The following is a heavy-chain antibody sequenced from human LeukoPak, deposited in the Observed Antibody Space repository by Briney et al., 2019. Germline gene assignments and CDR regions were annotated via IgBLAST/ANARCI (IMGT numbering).Heavy chain of an antibody. CDR1: GFTVSSNY. J-gene: IGHJ4*02. D-gene: IGHD5-24*01. Sequence: PGGSLRLSCAASGFTVSSNYMNWVRQAPGKGLEWVSVIYGGGNIYYADSVKGRFTISRDNSKNTLYLQMNSLRAEDTAVYYCARGAGYNYPYYVDYWGEGTLVTASS. CDR3: ARGAGYNYPYYVDY. V-gene: IGHV3-53*01. CDR2: IYGGGNI.